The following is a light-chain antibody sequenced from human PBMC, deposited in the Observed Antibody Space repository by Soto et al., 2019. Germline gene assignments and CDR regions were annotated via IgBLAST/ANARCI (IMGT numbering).Light chain of an antibody. CDR1: QSISSW. CDR3: QQYNFYPIT. J-gene: IGKJ5*01. V-gene: IGKV1-5*03. CDR2: KAS. Sequence: DIQMTQSPSTLSASVGDRVTITCRASQSISSWLAWYQQKPGKAPKLLIYKASSLESGVPSRFSGSGSGTEFTITISSLQPDDFATYCCQQYNFYPITFGQGTRLEIK.